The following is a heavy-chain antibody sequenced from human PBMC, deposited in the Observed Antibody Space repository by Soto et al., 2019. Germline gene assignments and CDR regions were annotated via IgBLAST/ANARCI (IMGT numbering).Heavy chain of an antibody. CDR3: AREDCSRTSCWDGLFDY. D-gene: IGHD2-2*01. CDR1: GGTFSSYA. J-gene: IGHJ4*02. Sequence: QVQLVQSGAEVNKPGSSVKVSCKASGGTFSSYAISGVRQAPGQGLEGMGGIIPIFGTANYAQKFQGRVTITADEYTSTAYMELSSLRSEDTAVYYCAREDCSRTSCWDGLFDYWGQGTLVTVSS. V-gene: IGHV1-69*01. CDR2: IIPIFGTA.